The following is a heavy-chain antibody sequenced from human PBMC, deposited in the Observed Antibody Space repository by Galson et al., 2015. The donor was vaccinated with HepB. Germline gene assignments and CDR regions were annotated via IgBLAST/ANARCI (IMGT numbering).Heavy chain of an antibody. CDR3: ARDSVVTATRGWFDP. D-gene: IGHD2-21*02. J-gene: IGHJ5*02. CDR2: ISAYNGNT. V-gene: IGHV1-18*01. CDR1: GYTFTSYG. Sequence: SVKVSCKASGYTFTSYGISWVRQAPGQGLEWMGWISAYNGNTNYAQKLQGRVTMTTDTSTSTAYMELRSLRSDDTAVYYCARDSVVTATRGWFDPWGQGTLVTVSS.